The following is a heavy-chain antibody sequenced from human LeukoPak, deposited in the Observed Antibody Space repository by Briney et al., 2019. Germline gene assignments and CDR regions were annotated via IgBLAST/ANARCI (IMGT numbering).Heavy chain of an antibody. Sequence: GGSLRLSCAASGFTFSSYAMHWVRQAPGKGLEWVAVISYDGSNKYYADSVKGRFTISRDNSKNTLYLQMNSLRAEDTAVYYCAREGAESIWFGELGPVYYFDYWGQGTLVTVSS. CDR2: ISYDGSNK. J-gene: IGHJ4*02. D-gene: IGHD3-10*01. V-gene: IGHV3-30*04. CDR3: AREGAESIWFGELGPVYYFDY. CDR1: GFTFSSYA.